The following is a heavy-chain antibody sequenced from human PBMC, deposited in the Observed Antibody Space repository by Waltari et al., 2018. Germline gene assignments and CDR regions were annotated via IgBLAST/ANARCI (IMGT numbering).Heavy chain of an antibody. Sequence: QVQLQQWGAGLLKPSETLSLTCAVYGGSFSGYYWSWIRQPPGKGLEWIGEINHSGSTNYNPSLKSRVTISVDTSKNQFSLKLSSVTAADTAVYYCARVFRDHRDYYDSSGYDLWGQGTLVTVSS. D-gene: IGHD3-22*01. CDR2: INHSGST. V-gene: IGHV4-34*01. CDR1: GGSFSGYY. CDR3: ARVFRDHRDYYDSSGYDL. J-gene: IGHJ4*02.